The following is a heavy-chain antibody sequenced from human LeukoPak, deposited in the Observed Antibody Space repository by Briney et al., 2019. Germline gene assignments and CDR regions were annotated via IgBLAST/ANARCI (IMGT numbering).Heavy chain of an antibody. CDR1: GFTFSSNV. D-gene: IGHD6-19*01. J-gene: IGHJ5*02. V-gene: IGHV3-30-3*01. Sequence: PGGSLRLSCAASGFTFSSNVMHWVRLAPGKGLEWVAAISHDGNNKYYADSVKGRFTISRDNSKNTLYLQMNSLRAEDTAVYFCARDRYSSGWYDTNWFDPWGQGTLVTVSS. CDR2: ISHDGNNK. CDR3: ARDRYSSGWYDTNWFDP.